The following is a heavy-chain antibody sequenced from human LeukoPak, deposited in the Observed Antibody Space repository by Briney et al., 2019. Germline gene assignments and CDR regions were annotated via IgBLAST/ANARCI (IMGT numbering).Heavy chain of an antibody. CDR3: AKSGSGYYYGSGSYLVDY. CDR2: ISYDGSNR. CDR1: GFTFSSYG. D-gene: IGHD3-10*01. J-gene: IGHJ4*02. Sequence: GGSLRLSCAASGFTFSSYGMHWVRQAPGKGLGWVAVISYDGSNRYYEDSVKGRFTISRDDSKNTLYLQMNSLRGEDTAVYYCAKSGSGYYYGSGSYLVDYWGQGTLVTVSS. V-gene: IGHV3-30*18.